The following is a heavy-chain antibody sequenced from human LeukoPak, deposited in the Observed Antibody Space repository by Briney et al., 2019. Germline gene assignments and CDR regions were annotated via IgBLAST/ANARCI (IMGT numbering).Heavy chain of an antibody. CDR1: NGSISSHS. CDR2: LYKSGNT. J-gene: IGHJ4*02. V-gene: IGHV4-59*11. D-gene: IGHD3-10*01. Sequence: SETLSLTCTVSNGSISSHSWSWIRQTPEEGLEWIGYLYKSGNTNYNPSLKSRVTISVDTAKKQFSLKLRSVTVADTAVYYCASGGVMVRESGTNPYYFDYWGQGTLVTVSS. CDR3: ASGGVMVRESGTNPYYFDY.